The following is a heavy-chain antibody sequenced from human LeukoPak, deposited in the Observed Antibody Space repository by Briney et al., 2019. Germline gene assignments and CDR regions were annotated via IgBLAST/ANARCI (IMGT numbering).Heavy chain of an antibody. CDR3: AREYSISRTPNRHDY. CDR2: TFYRSKWYN. CDR1: GDSVSSNSAA. D-gene: IGHD6-13*01. J-gene: IGHJ4*02. V-gene: IGHV6-1*01. Sequence: SQTLSLTCAISGDSVSSNSAAWNWVRQSPSRGLEWLERTFYRSKWYNDYAVSVKSRITINPDTTKNQFSLQLKSVTPEDTAVYYCAREYSISRTPNRHDYWGQGTLVTVSS.